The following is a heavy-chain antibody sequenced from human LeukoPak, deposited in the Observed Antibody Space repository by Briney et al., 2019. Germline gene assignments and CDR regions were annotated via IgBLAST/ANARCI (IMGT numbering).Heavy chain of an antibody. CDR2: IFYSGST. J-gene: IGHJ5*01. D-gene: IGHD2-21*01. CDR1: GDSISSSSYY. Sequence: SETLSLTCSVSGDSISSSSYYWGWIRQPPGKGLEWIGSIFYSGSTYYTPSLKSRVTISLDTSKNQFSLRLTSVTAADTAVYYCARQIAVVEPSDPNWFDSWGQGTLVTVSS. CDR3: ARQIAVVEPSDPNWFDS. V-gene: IGHV4-39*07.